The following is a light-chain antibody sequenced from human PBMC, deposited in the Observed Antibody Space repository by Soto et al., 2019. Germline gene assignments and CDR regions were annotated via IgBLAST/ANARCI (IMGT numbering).Light chain of an antibody. Sequence: DIQMTQSPSTLSASVGDRVTITCRASQSISSYLNWYQQKPGKAPKLLIYAASSLQSGVPSRFSGSGSGTDFTLTISSLQPEDFATYYCQQTYSFPLTFGQGPRLEI. CDR1: QSISSY. CDR2: AAS. CDR3: QQTYSFPLT. J-gene: IGKJ5*01. V-gene: IGKV1-39*01.